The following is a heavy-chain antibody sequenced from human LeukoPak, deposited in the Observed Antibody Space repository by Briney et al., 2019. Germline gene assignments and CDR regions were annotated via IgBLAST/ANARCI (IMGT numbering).Heavy chain of an antibody. CDR1: GFTVRSNY. V-gene: IGHV3-53*01. CDR3: ARDKAYYDSSGYYYPGYYYYYMDV. D-gene: IGHD3-22*01. CDR2: IYSGGST. J-gene: IGHJ6*03. Sequence: PGGSLRLSCAASGFTVRSNYMSWVRQAPGKGLEWVSVIYSGGSTYYADSVKGRFTISRENSKNTLYLQMNSLRAEDTAVYYCARDKAYYDSSGYYYPGYYYYYMDVWGKGTTVTVSS.